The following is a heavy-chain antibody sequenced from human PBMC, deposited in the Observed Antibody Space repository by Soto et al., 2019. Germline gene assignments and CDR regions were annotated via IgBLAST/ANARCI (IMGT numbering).Heavy chain of an antibody. CDR2: IYPGDSDT. CDR1: GYILTNYW. V-gene: IGHV5-51*01. D-gene: IGHD2-2*01. Sequence: PGESLKISCKGSGYILTNYWIGWVRQMPGKGLEWMGIIYPGDSDTRYSPSFQGQVTISADRSISTAYLHWSSMKASDPAMYYCAREGGYCSSTSCQGIDYWGQGTLVTVSS. J-gene: IGHJ4*02. CDR3: AREGGYCSSTSCQGIDY.